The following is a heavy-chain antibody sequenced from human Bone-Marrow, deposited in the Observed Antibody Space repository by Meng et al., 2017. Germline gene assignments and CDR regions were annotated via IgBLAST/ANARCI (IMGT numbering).Heavy chain of an antibody. CDR1: GGSISSGGYY. D-gene: IGHD1-14*01. CDR2: IYYSGST. CDR3: AREASPEYYFDY. Sequence: QGQLQESGPGLVKPSQTLSLTCTVSGGSISSGGYYWSWIRQHPGKGLEWIGYIYYSGSTYYNPSLKSLVTISVDTSKNQFSLKLSSVTAADTVVYYCAREASPEYYFDYWGQGTLVTVSS. V-gene: IGHV4-31*01. J-gene: IGHJ4*02.